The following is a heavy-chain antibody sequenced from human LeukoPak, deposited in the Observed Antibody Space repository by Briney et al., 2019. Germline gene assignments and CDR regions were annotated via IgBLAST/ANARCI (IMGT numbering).Heavy chain of an antibody. CDR1: GYSISSGYY. V-gene: IGHV4-38-2*02. D-gene: IGHD2-21*01. CDR3: ARDAGGDFDY. J-gene: IGHJ4*02. Sequence: SETLSLTCNVSGYSISSGYYWGWIRQPPGKALKWIGTTFHSGSPNYNPSLKSRVTISIDTSKNQFSLKLSSVTAADTAFYYCARDAGGDFDYWGQGTLVTVSS. CDR2: TFHSGSP.